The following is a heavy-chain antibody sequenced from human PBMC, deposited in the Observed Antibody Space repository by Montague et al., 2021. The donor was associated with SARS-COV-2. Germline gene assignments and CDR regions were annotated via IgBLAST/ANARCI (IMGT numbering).Heavy chain of an antibody. D-gene: IGHD6-13*01. CDR2: TYYMSKWYN. CDR3: ARGGSWLYYFDY. CDR1: GDSVSSNSPA. J-gene: IGHJ4*02. Sequence: CAISGDSVSSNSPAWNWIRQSPSRGLEWLGRTYYMSKWYNDYAVSVKSRITINPDTSKNQFSLQLNSVTPEDTAVYYCARGGSWLYYFDYWGQGTLVTVSS. V-gene: IGHV6-1*01.